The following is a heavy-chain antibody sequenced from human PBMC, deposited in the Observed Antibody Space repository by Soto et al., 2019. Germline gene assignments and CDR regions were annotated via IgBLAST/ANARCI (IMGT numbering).Heavy chain of an antibody. CDR2: LMSKTDGGTT. J-gene: IGHJ4*02. Sequence: GGSLSLSCAASGFDFSKAWMSWVRQAPGKGLEWVGRLMSKTDGGTTVYAAPVKGRFTISRDDSKNTLYLQMSSLNTEDTAVYYCAAGTGRTDLDYWGQGTLVTVSS. CDR1: GFDFSKAW. V-gene: IGHV3-15*01. D-gene: IGHD2-2*01. CDR3: AAGTGRTDLDY.